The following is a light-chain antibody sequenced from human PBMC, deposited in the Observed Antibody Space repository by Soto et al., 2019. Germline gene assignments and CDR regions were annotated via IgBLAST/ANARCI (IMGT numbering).Light chain of an antibody. V-gene: IGKV1-39*01. CDR3: QHTYSTPFT. Sequence: DIQKTQSPSPLSASVGDRVTITCRSSQSISSYVNWYQQKPGIAPRLLIFAASNLQTGVPSRFSGSGSGTDFTLTISSLQPEDFGTYFCQHTYSTPFTFGPGTKVDI. CDR1: QSISSY. CDR2: AAS. J-gene: IGKJ3*01.